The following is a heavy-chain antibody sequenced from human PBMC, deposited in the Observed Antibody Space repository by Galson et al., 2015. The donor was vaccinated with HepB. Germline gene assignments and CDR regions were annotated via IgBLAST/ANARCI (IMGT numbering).Heavy chain of an antibody. Sequence: SVKVSCKASGYTFTSYAMHWVRQAPGQRLEWMGWINAGNGNTKYSQKFQGRVTITRDTSASTAYMELSSLRSEDTAVYYCARDAHLYSSSWYGFQGYWFDPWGQGTLVTVSS. CDR3: ARDAHLYSSSWYGFQGYWFDP. CDR2: INAGNGNT. V-gene: IGHV1-3*01. CDR1: GYTFTSYA. J-gene: IGHJ5*02. D-gene: IGHD6-13*01.